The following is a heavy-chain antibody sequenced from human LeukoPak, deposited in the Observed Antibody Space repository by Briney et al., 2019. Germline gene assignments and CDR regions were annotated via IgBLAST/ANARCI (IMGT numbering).Heavy chain of an antibody. J-gene: IGHJ5*02. CDR3: ARDHNPDKWFDP. CDR1: GYSISSHYY. D-gene: IGHD1-1*01. Sequence: SETLSLTCTVSGYSISSHYYWGWIRQPPGKGLKWIGSVYHSGSTYYNPSLKSRVTISLDTSKNQFSLKVTSVTAADTAVYYCARDHNPDKWFDPWGQGTLVTVSS. CDR2: VYHSGST. V-gene: IGHV4-38-2*02.